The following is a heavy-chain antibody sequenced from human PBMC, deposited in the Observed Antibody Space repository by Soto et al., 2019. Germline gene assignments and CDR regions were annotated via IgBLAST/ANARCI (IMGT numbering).Heavy chain of an antibody. CDR3: VKDESINWYSGHFRH. V-gene: IGHV3-9*01. Sequence: EVQLVESGGGLVQPGRSLRLSCAASGFTFDDYAMHWVGKVPGKGLGGVSGINWNSGSIGYADSVKGRFAISRDNAKNSLHLQMNSLRAEDTAFYYCVKDESINWYSGHFRHWGQGTLVTVSS. CDR2: INWNSGSI. CDR1: GFTFDDYA. D-gene: IGHD6-13*01. J-gene: IGHJ1*01.